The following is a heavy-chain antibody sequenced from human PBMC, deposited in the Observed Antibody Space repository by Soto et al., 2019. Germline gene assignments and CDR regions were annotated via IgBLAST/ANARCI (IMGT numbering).Heavy chain of an antibody. Sequence: VASVKVSCKASGYTFTGYYMHWVRQAPGQGLEWMGWINPNSGGTNYAQKFQGRVTMTRDTSISTAYMELSRLRSDDTAVYYCARDKSTGMSSWGEYYFDYWGQGTLVTVSS. J-gene: IGHJ4*02. CDR1: GYTFTGYY. V-gene: IGHV1-2*02. D-gene: IGHD3-16*01. CDR2: INPNSGGT. CDR3: ARDKSTGMSSWGEYYFDY.